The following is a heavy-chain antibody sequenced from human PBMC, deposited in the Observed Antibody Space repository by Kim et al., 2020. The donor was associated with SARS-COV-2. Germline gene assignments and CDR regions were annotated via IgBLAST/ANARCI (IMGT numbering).Heavy chain of an antibody. D-gene: IGHD3-10*01. J-gene: IGHJ4*02. CDR3: ARGYGSGTNY. CDR2: GST. V-gene: IGHV3-74*01. Sequence: GSTGDADSVKGRFTISRDNAKNTLYLQMNSLRLEDTAVYYCARGYGSGTNYWGQGTLVTVST.